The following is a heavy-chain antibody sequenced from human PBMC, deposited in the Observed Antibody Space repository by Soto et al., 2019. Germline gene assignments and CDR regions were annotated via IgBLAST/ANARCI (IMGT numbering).Heavy chain of an antibody. CDR3: ARGGLWFGESTPSAPNNWFNP. D-gene: IGHD3-10*01. Sequence: SETLSLTCAVSGGSISSSNWLSWVRQTPGKGLEWIGEIYHSGSTNYNPSLKSRVTISVDKSKNQFSLKLSSVTAADTAVYYCARGGLWFGESTPSAPNNWFNPWGQGPLVTVSS. CDR1: GGSISSSNW. V-gene: IGHV4-4*02. J-gene: IGHJ5*02. CDR2: IYHSGST.